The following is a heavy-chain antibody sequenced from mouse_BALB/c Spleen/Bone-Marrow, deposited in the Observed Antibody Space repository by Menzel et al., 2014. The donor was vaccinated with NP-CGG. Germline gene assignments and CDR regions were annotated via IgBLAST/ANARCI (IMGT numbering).Heavy chain of an antibody. Sequence: QVQLQQSGAELVKPGASVKLSCKAPGYTFTSYYMYWVKQRPGQGLEWIGEINPSSGGTNFNEKFKSRATLTVDKSSSTAYMQLSSLTSEDSAVYYCTRGRTWDFDYWGQGTTLTVSS. CDR1: GYTFTSYY. V-gene: IGHV1S81*02. CDR2: INPSSGGT. J-gene: IGHJ2*01. D-gene: IGHD4-1*01. CDR3: TRGRTWDFDY.